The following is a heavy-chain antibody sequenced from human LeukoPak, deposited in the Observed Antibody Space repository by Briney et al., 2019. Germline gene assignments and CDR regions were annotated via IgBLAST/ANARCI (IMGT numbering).Heavy chain of an antibody. CDR1: GGSISSYY. D-gene: IGHD3-3*01. V-gene: IGHV4-59*08. CDR2: IYYSGST. Sequence: PSETLSLTCTVSGGSISSYYWSWIRQPPGKGLEWTGYIYYSGSTNYNPSLKSRVTISVDTSKNQFSLKLSSVTAADTAVYYCAGEWYYYYGMDVWGQGTTVTVSS. CDR3: AGEWYYYYGMDV. J-gene: IGHJ6*02.